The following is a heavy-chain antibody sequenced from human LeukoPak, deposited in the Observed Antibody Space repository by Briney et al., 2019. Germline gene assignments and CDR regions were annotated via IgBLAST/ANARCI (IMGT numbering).Heavy chain of an antibody. J-gene: IGHJ3*02. V-gene: IGHV1-2*02. CDR2: INPNTGDT. CDR1: GYTSNGYY. Sequence: ASVKVSCKASGYTSNGYYMQWVRQAPGQGLEWMGWINPNTGDTNYAQKFQGRVTMTRDTSISTVYMELHRLRSDDTAVYFCARDRSRSGENDAFDIWGQGTMVFVSS. D-gene: IGHD6-19*01. CDR3: ARDRSRSGENDAFDI.